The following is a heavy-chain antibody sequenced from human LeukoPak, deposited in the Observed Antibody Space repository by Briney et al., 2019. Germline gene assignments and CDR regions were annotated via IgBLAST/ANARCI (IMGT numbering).Heavy chain of an antibody. J-gene: IGHJ3*02. V-gene: IGHV3-53*01. CDR3: ARMGVGGAFDI. D-gene: IGHD2-15*01. CDR1: GFTVSSNY. CDR2: IYSGGST. Sequence: GGSLRLSCAASGFTVSSNYMSWVRQAPGKGLEWVSVIYSGGSTNYADSVKGRFTISRDNSKNTLYLQMNSLRSEDTAVYYCARMGVGGAFDIWGQGTMVTVSS.